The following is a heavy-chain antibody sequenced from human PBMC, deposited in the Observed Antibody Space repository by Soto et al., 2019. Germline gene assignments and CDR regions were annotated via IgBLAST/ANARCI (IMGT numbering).Heavy chain of an antibody. V-gene: IGHV5-10-1*01. D-gene: IGHD2-2*01. Sequence: GESLKISCTGFGYTFTTFWISWVRQMPGKGLEWMGRIDPRDSYVNYSPSFQGHVTISVDKSISTAYLQWGSLKASDTAMYYCSRLYCTTSTCDSWFDPWGQGTLVTVSS. CDR3: SRLYCTTSTCDSWFDP. CDR2: IDPRDSYV. CDR1: GYTFTTFW. J-gene: IGHJ5*02.